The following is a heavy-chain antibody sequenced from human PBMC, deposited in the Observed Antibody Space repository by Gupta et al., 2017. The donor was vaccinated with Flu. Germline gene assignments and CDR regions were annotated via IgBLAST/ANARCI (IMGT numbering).Heavy chain of an antibody. Sequence: QAPGKGLGWFSFISRIIKFIYYADSVKARFTSSGNNAKNSVYLLMDGLRAEDTAVYYCAKNRASGITKGSFDIWGQGTTVTVSA. V-gene: IGHV3-21*01. CDR2: ISRIIKFI. D-gene: IGHD3-3*01. J-gene: IGHJ3*02. CDR3: AKNRASGITKGSFDI.